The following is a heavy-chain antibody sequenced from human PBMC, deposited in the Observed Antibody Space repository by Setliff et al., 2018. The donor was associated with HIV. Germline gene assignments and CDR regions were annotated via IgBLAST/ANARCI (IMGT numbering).Heavy chain of an antibody. CDR1: GGSIGGYY. J-gene: IGHJ3*01. Sequence: SETLSLTCTVSGGSIGGYYWSWIRQPPGTGLEWLGCIYSGGSTNYNPFLESRVTISLDTSKNQFSLRLTSVTAADTAVYYCARVRSYGSAYDAFDVWGPGTMVTVSS. D-gene: IGHD3-10*01. CDR2: IYSGGST. V-gene: IGHV4-4*08. CDR3: ARVRSYGSAYDAFDV.